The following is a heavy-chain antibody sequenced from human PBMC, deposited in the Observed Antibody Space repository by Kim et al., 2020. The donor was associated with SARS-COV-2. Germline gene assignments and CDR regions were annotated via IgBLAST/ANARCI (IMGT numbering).Heavy chain of an antibody. CDR3: ARDISLAVAGTGYYGMDV. J-gene: IGHJ6*02. Sequence: KGRFTISRDNSKNTLYLQMNSLRAEDTAVYYCARDISLAVAGTGYYGMDVWGQGTTVTVSS. D-gene: IGHD6-19*01. V-gene: IGHV3-53*01.